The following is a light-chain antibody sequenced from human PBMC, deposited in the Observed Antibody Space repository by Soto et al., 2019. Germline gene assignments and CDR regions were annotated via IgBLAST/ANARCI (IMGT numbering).Light chain of an antibody. Sequence: QSALTQPRSVSGSPRQSVTISCTGTSSDVGGYNYVSWYQQHPGKAPKLMIYDVSQRPSGVPDRFSGSKSANTASLTISGLQAEDEADYYCCSYAGDYIVVFGGGTKLTVL. J-gene: IGLJ2*01. CDR2: DVS. CDR3: CSYAGDYIVV. CDR1: SSDVGGYNY. V-gene: IGLV2-11*01.